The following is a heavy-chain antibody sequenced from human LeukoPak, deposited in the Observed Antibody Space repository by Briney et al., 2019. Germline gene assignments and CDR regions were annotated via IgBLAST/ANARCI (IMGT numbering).Heavy chain of an antibody. J-gene: IGHJ4*02. D-gene: IGHD3-9*01. V-gene: IGHV4-4*02. CDR2: IYHSGST. Sequence: GSLRLSCAASGFTFSSYSMNWVRQPPGKGVEGIGEIYHSGSTNYNPSLKSRVTISVDTSKNQFSLKLSSVTAADTAVYYCARSLYYDILTGYYSGFDYWGQGTLVTVSS. CDR1: GFTFSSYS. CDR3: ARSLYYDILTGYYSGFDY.